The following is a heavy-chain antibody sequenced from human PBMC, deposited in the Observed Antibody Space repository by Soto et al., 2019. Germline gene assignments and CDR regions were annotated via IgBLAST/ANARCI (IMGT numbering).Heavy chain of an antibody. V-gene: IGHV3-23*01. CDR2: TSGGGAST. CDR3: AADAHRDDFWSSYPYYYYSMDV. D-gene: IGHD3-3*01. CDR1: AFTFSFGTYA. J-gene: IGHJ6*02. Sequence: TGGSLRLSCAASAFTFSFGTYAMNWVRQAPGKGLEWVSTTSGGGASTYYADSVKGRFTISRDNSKNTLYLQMDSLRADDTAIYYCAADAHRDDFWSSYPYYYYSMDVWGQGTTVTVSS.